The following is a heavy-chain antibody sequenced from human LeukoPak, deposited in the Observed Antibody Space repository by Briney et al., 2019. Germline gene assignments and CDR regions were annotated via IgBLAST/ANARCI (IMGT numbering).Heavy chain of an antibody. V-gene: IGHV1-46*01. D-gene: IGHD1-26*01. J-gene: IGHJ4*02. CDR3: ASPSRGSTVGYFDY. Sequence: ASVKVSCKASGYTFTSYYMHWVRQAPGQGLEWMGIINPSGGSTSYAQRFQGRVTMTRDTSTSTVYMELSSLRSEDTAVYYCASPSRGSTVGYFDYWAREPWSPSPQ. CDR1: GYTFTSYY. CDR2: INPSGGST.